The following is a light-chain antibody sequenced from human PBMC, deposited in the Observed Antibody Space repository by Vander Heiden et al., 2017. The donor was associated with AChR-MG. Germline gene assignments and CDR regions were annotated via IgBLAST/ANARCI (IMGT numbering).Light chain of an antibody. CDR2: WAS. V-gene: IGKV4-1*01. CDR3: QQYDSPPYT. Sequence: DIVLTQYSYSLARSPRATATINCKSRQSGVYSSNNSNYVAWYQQRPGQPPKLLIYWASTRESGVPDRFSSGGSATYITLTISSLQAEDVAVYYYQQYDSPPYTFGQGTKLE. CDR1: QSGVYSSNNSNY. J-gene: IGKJ2*01.